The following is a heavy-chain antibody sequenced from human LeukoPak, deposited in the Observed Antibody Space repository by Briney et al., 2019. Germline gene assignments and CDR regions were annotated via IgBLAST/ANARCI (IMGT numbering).Heavy chain of an antibody. Sequence: GGSLRLSCAASGFTVTNAWMSWVRQAPGKGLEWVGRIKTKTDGGTIDYAAPVKGRFTISRDDSENTLYLQMNSLKTEDTAVYYCTRDLSSWGQGTLVTVPS. CDR2: IKTKTDGGTI. D-gene: IGHD2/OR15-2a*01. J-gene: IGHJ4*02. V-gene: IGHV3-15*01. CDR1: GFTVTNAW. CDR3: TRDLSS.